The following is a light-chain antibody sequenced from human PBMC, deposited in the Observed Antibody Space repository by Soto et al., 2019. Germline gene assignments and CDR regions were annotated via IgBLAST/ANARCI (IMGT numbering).Light chain of an antibody. CDR1: QSISSW. J-gene: IGKJ4*01. V-gene: IGKV1-5*01. CDR2: DAS. Sequence: DIGMTQSPSTLSASVGDRVTITCRASQSISSWLAWYQQKPGKAPKLLIYDASSLESGVPSRFSGSGSDTEFTLTINNLQPDDFATYHCQQYNRYSLTFGGGTKVDIK. CDR3: QQYNRYSLT.